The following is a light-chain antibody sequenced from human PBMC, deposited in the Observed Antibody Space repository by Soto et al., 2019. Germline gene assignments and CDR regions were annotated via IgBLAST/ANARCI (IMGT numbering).Light chain of an antibody. CDR1: QTVSSN. V-gene: IGKV3-15*01. CDR3: QQYNKWPIN. Sequence: EIVMTQSPATLSVSPGERATLSCRASQTVSSNLAWYQQKPGQAPRLLIYGASTRATGIPARFSGSGSGTEFTLTISSLQSEDFAVYYCQQYNKWPINFGGGTKVEIK. CDR2: GAS. J-gene: IGKJ4*01.